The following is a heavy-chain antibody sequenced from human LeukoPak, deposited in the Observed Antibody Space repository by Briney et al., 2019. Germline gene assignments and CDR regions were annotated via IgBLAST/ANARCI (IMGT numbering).Heavy chain of an antibody. V-gene: IGHV3-20*04. D-gene: IGHD3-22*01. CDR1: GFTFDDYG. CDR3: ARALPAFDYYDSSGYLDY. CDR2: INWNGGST. J-gene: IGHJ4*02. Sequence: GGSLRLSCAASGFTFDDYGMSWVRQAPGKGLEWVSGINWNGGSTGYADSVKGRFTISRDNAKNSLYLQMNSLRAEDTALYYCARALPAFDYYDSSGYLDYWGQGTLVTVSS.